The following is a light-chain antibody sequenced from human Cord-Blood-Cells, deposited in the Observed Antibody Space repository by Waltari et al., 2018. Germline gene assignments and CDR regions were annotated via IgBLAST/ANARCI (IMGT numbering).Light chain of an antibody. J-gene: IGLJ3*02. Sequence: QSALTQPASGSGSPGQSTAISCTGTSSDVGGHNYVSWYQQHPGKAPKLMIYDVSNRPSGVSNRFSGSKSGNTASLTISGLQAEDEADYYCSSYTSSSTLVFGGGTKLTVL. CDR2: DVS. CDR1: SSDVGGHNY. CDR3: SSYTSSSTLV. V-gene: IGLV2-14*01.